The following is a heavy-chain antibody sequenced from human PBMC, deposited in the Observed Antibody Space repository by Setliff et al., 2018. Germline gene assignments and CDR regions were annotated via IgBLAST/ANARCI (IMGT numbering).Heavy chain of an antibody. CDR3: ARSSDSGYYHQRDAFDI. J-gene: IGHJ3*02. D-gene: IGHD3-22*01. CDR2: ISPYSGNT. Sequence: ASVKVSCKASGYTFNSHGINWLRQAPGQGLEWLGWISPYSGNTKYAQTVQDRIRMTTDTSTRTSYMELSGLRSGDTAVYFCARSSDSGYYHQRDAFDIWGQGTRVTVSS. CDR1: GYTFNSHG. V-gene: IGHV1-18*04.